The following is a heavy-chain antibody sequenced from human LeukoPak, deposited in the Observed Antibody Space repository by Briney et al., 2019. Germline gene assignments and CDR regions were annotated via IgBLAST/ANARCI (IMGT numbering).Heavy chain of an antibody. V-gene: IGHV4-39*01. CDR1: GGSITSSYY. Sequence: SETLSLTCIVSGGSITSSYYWAWIRQPPGKGLEWVGSIYYNGNTYYNPSLKSRVAISVDTSKNLFSLDLSSVTTADTAVYYCAITGYYDSSGHDAFDIWGQGTMVTVSS. CDR2: IYYNGNT. J-gene: IGHJ3*02. CDR3: AITGYYDSSGHDAFDI. D-gene: IGHD3-22*01.